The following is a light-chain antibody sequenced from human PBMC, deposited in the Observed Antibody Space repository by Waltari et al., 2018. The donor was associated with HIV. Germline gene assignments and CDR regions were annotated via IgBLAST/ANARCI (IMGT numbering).Light chain of an antibody. CDR3: QQAYNFPLT. Sequence: QMTQSTVAVSASVGDRVTVTCRASQGISTYSAWYQQKPGRAPKLLIFGTSTLQSGVPPRFRGSGSGTDFTLTISDLQPEDFATYYCQQAYNFPLTFGGGTRVE. CDR1: QGISTY. CDR2: GTS. J-gene: IGKJ4*01. V-gene: IGKV1-12*01.